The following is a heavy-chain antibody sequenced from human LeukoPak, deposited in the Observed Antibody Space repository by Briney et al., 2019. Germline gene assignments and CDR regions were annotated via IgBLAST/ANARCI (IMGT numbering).Heavy chain of an antibody. D-gene: IGHD5-12*01. CDR2: IDPFDSNT. CDR3: ARGLYSGYYMSGY. CDR1: GSIFSSFW. Sequence: GASLQISCKGSGSIFSSFWINWVRQLPGKGLEWMGRIDPFDSNTNYSPSFEGHVSISADKSMSTAYLQWTSLKASDTAIYYCARGLYSGYYMSGYWGQGTRVTVSS. V-gene: IGHV5-10-1*01. J-gene: IGHJ4*02.